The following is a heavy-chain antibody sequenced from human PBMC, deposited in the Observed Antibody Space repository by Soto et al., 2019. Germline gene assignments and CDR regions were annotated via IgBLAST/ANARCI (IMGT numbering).Heavy chain of an antibody. CDR3: ASRIYSGYEYYFDY. Sequence: PGGSLRLSCAASGFTFSDYYMSWIRQAPGKGLEWVSYISSSGSTIYYADSVKGRFTISRDNAKNSLYLQMNSLRAEDTAVYYCASRIYSGYEYYFDYWGQGTLVTVSS. CDR1: GFTFSDYY. D-gene: IGHD5-12*01. V-gene: IGHV3-11*01. CDR2: ISSSGSTI. J-gene: IGHJ4*02.